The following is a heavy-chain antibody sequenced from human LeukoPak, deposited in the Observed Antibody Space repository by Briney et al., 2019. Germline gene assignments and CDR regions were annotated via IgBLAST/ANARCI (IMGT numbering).Heavy chain of an antibody. J-gene: IGHJ6*03. V-gene: IGHV1-69*05. CDR2: IIPIFGTA. D-gene: IGHD2-2*01. CDR1: GGTFSSYA. CDR3: ARGMLVPADMGYYYYYMDV. Sequence: PVKVSRKASGGTFSSYAISWVRQAPGQGLEWMGGIIPIFGTANYAQKFQGRVTITTDESTSTAYMELSSLRSEDTAVYYCARGMLVPADMGYYYYYMDVWGKGTTVTVSS.